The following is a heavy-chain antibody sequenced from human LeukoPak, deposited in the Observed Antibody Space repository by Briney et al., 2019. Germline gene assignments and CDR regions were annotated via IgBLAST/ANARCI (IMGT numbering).Heavy chain of an antibody. CDR2: INGRGDST. CDR3: ARGFSP. Sequence: GGSLRLSCEASGFTFSNYGMNWVRQAPGKGLEWVSSINGRGDSTFYADSVKGRFTISRDNAKNLLYLQMNSLRAEDTALYYCARGFSPRGQGTLVTVSS. CDR1: GFTFSNYG. V-gene: IGHV3-23*01. J-gene: IGHJ5*02.